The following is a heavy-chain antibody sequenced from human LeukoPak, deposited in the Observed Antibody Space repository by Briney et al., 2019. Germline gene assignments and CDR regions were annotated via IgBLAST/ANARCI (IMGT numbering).Heavy chain of an antibody. D-gene: IGHD2-15*01. V-gene: IGHV1-8*01. CDR2: MNPNSGNT. CDR1: GYTFTSYD. Sequence: ASVKVSCKASGYTFTSYDINWVRQATGQGLEWMGWMNPNSGNTGYAQKFQGRVTMTRNTSISTAYMELSGLRSEDTAVYYCARVVVATFWYYYYYMDVWGKGTTVTVSS. CDR3: ARVVVATFWYYYYYMDV. J-gene: IGHJ6*03.